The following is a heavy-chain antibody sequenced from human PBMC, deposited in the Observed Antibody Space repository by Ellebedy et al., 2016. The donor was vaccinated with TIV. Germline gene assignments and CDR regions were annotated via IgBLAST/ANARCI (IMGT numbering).Heavy chain of an antibody. D-gene: IGHD1-26*01. J-gene: IGHJ3*01. CDR2: IRGSGEII. CDR3: AKSIVGANFLFAFDF. Sequence: GESLKISCSASGFTFTRYAISWVRQAPGKGLEWVSSIRGSGEIIDYADSVKGRFAISRDNSKNMVYPEMKSLRAEDTAVYYCAKSIVGANFLFAFDFWGQGTMVTVFS. CDR1: GFTFTRYA. V-gene: IGHV3-23*01.